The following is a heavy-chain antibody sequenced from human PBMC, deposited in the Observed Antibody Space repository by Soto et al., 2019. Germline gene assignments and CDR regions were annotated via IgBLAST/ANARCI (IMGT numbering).Heavy chain of an antibody. V-gene: IGHV1-69*01. J-gene: IGHJ6*02. D-gene: IGHD1-1*01. CDR3: ARDWAGTDPGHYYGMDV. CDR1: GGTFSSYA. Sequence: QVQLVQSGAEVKKPGSSVKVSCKASGGTFSSYAISWVRQAPGQGLEWMGGIIPIFGTANYAQKFQGRVTITADESTSTAYMELSSMRSEDTAVYYCARDWAGTDPGHYYGMDVWGQGTTVTVSS. CDR2: IIPIFGTA.